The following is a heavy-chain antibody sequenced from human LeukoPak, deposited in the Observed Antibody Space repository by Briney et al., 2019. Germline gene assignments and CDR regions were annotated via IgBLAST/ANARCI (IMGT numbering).Heavy chain of an antibody. CDR1: GFTFHDYA. D-gene: IGHD3-22*01. CDR2: LSWDSANI. V-gene: IGHV3-9*01. J-gene: IGHJ4*02. CDR3: AKSPYYYDSSGSPFDF. Sequence: PGGSLRLSCAASGFTFHDYAMHGVRQAPGQGLEWVSGLSWDSANIGYADSVKGRFTISRDNAKNSLYLQVNSLRVEDAALYYCAKSPYYYDSSGSPFDFWGQGTLVTVSS.